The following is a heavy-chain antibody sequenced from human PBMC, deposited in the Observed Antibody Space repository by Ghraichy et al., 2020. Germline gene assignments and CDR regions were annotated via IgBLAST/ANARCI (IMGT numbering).Heavy chain of an antibody. Sequence: SETLSLTCTVSGGSISSSSYYWGWIRQPPGKGLEWIGSIYYSGSTYYNPSLNSRVTISVATSKNQFSLKLSSVTAADTAVYYCARLPSGYYLPWIDYWGQGTLVTVSS. V-gene: IGHV4-39*01. CDR1: GGSISSSSYY. CDR2: IYYSGST. J-gene: IGHJ4*02. D-gene: IGHD3-22*01. CDR3: ARLPSGYYLPWIDY.